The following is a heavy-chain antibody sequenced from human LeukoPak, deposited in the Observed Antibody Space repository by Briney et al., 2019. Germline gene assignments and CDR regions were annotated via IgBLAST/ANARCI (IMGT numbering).Heavy chain of an antibody. CDR3: ARHRRADIAVALDFDY. CDR1: GGSISSGGYS. J-gene: IGHJ4*02. Sequence: PSETLSLTCAVSGGSISSGGYSWSWIRQPPGKGLEWIGYIYYSGNTYYNPSLKSRVTISVDTSKNQFSLKLNSVTAADTAVYYCARHRRADIAVALDFDYWGQGTLVTVSS. V-gene: IGHV4-30-4*07. D-gene: IGHD6-19*01. CDR2: IYYSGNT.